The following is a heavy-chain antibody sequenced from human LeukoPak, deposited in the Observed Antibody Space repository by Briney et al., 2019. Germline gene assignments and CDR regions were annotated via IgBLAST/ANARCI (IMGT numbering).Heavy chain of an antibody. CDR1: GYSISSGYY. V-gene: IGHV4-38-2*02. J-gene: IGHJ5*02. CDR3: ARTYYDFWSGYSRPNWFDP. D-gene: IGHD3-3*01. CDR2: IYHSGST. Sequence: SETLSLTCTVSGYSISSGYYWGWIRQPPGKGLEWIGSIYHSGSTYYNPSLKSRVTISVDTSKNQFSLKLSSVTAADTAVYYCARTYYDFWSGYSRPNWFDPWGQGTLVTVSS.